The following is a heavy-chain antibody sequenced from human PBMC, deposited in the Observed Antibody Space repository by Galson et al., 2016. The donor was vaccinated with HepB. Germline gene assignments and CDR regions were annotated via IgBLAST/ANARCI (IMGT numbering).Heavy chain of an antibody. CDR1: GFPFHNAW. D-gene: IGHD2-8*02. CDR2: IRSKNNGGAPS. CDR3: TAEYWYYMDV. Sequence: SLRLSCAASGFPFHNAWLNWVRQAPGKGLEWVGLIRSKNNGGAPSTYAAPVEGRFTLPRDDSKNTLYLQMNSLKNEDTAVYHCTAEYWYYMDVWGKGTTVTVSS. J-gene: IGHJ6*03. V-gene: IGHV3-15*01.